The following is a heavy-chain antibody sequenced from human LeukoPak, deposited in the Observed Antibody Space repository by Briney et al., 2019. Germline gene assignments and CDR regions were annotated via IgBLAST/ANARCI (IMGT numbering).Heavy chain of an antibody. CDR2: IYSGGST. CDR3: ARDWKADSSAWYAWGY. V-gene: IGHV3-53*01. D-gene: IGHD6-19*01. J-gene: IGHJ4*02. CDR1: GFTVSSNY. Sequence: GGSLRLSCAASGFTVSSNYMTWVRQAPGKGLEWVSLIYSGGSTYYADSVKGRFIISRDNSKNTLYLQMNSLRAEDTAVYYCARDWKADSSAWYAWGYWGQGTRVSVSS.